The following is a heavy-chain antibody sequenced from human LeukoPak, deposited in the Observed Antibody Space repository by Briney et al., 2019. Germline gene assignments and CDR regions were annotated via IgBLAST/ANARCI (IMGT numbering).Heavy chain of an antibody. CDR1: GGSISSYY. CDR3: ARVVQGFDDFEI. J-gene: IGHJ3*02. CDR2: INHSGST. D-gene: IGHD2-2*01. V-gene: IGHV4-34*01. Sequence: PSETLSLTCTVSGGSISSYYWSWIRQPAGKGLEWIGEINHSGSTNYNPSLKNRVTISVDTSKNQFSLKLSSVTAADTAVYYCARVVQGFDDFEIWGQGTMVTVSS.